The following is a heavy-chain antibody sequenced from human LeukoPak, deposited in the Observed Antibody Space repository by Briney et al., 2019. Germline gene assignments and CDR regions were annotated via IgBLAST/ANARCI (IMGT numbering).Heavy chain of an antibody. J-gene: IGHJ4*02. CDR1: GFTFDDYG. V-gene: IGHV3-74*01. Sequence: GGSLRLSCAASGFTFDDYGMSWVRQVPGKGLVWVSRINNDGTATFFADSVKGRFTISRDNAKNTLYLQMDSLRAEDTTMYYCAREILEPGKTHEYWGQGTLVTVSS. CDR2: INNDGTAT. CDR3: AREILEPGKTHEY. D-gene: IGHD1-1*01.